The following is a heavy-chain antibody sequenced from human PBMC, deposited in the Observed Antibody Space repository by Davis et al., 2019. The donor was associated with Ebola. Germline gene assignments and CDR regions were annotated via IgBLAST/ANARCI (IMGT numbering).Heavy chain of an antibody. J-gene: IGHJ3*02. D-gene: IGHD1-26*01. CDR2: INDNGGTT. V-gene: IGHV3-64D*06. CDR1: GFTFNNYA. CDR3: VKDRRGSYAFDI. Sequence: PAGSLTLSCSASGFTFNNYAMHWVRQAPGRGLDFVSGINDNGGTTHYADSVKGRFTISRDDSRSTMYLQMSSLTVEDTALYYCVKDRRGSYAFDIWGQGTMVTVSS.